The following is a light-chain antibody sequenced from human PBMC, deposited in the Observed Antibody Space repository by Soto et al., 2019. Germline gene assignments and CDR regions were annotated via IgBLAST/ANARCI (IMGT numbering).Light chain of an antibody. CDR1: QSLSSAF. Sequence: DIVLTQSPGTLSLSPGQRATLSCRASQSLSSAFLAWYQQKPGQAPRLLIYSASSRATGVPDRFSGSGSGTDFTITISRLEPEDFAVYYCQQCGSSPETFGQGTKVDIK. J-gene: IGKJ1*01. CDR3: QQCGSSPET. CDR2: SAS. V-gene: IGKV3-20*01.